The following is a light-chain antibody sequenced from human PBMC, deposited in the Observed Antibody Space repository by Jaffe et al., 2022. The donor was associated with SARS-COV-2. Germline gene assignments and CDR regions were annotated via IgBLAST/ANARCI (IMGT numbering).Light chain of an antibody. J-gene: IGKJ1*01. CDR1: QSISAW. Sequence: DIQMTQSPSTLSANEGDTVTITCRASQSISAWLAWYQHKPGRAPRLLIYEASNLQSGVPARFIGSGSETEFSLTITSLQPDDFATYYCQQYHTYLTFGPGTKVEVK. V-gene: IGKV1-5*03. CDR3: QQYHTYLT. CDR2: EAS.